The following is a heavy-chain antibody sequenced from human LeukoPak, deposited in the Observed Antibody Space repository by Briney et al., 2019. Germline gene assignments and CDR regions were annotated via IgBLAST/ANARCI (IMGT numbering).Heavy chain of an antibody. CDR1: GYTFTSYY. D-gene: IGHD5-24*01. CDR2: INPSGDST. Sequence: ASVKVSCKASGYTFTSYYMHWVRQAPGQGLEWMGIINPSGDSTNYAQKFQGRVTMTRDTSTSTVYMELSSLRSEDTAVYYCARVEGVLSGYSRFDYWGQGTLVTVSS. J-gene: IGHJ4*02. CDR3: ARVEGVLSGYSRFDY. V-gene: IGHV1-46*01.